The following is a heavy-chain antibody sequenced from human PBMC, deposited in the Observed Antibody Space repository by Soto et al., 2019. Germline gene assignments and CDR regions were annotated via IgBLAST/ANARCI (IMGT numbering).Heavy chain of an antibody. V-gene: IGHV1-3*01. CDR2: INAGNGNT. CDR1: GYTFTIYA. CDR3: ARRWGYSFDY. Sequence: VSVNLSCKAAGYTFTIYAMHWVRQAPGQRLEWMGWINAGNGNTKYSQKFQGRVTITRDTSASTAYMELSSLRSEDTAVYYCARRWGYSFDYWGQGTLVTVSS. D-gene: IGHD7-27*01. J-gene: IGHJ4*02.